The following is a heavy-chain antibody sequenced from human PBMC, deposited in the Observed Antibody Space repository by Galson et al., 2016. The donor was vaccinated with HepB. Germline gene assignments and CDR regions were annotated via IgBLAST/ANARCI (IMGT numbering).Heavy chain of an antibody. Sequence: ETLSLTCAVYDGPLSGYYWTWIRQPPGQGLEWLGEINHVGFTNYNTSLKSRVTISVDTSSNHFSLQLTSVTAADTAVYYCARGRLPQAHLDLWGQGTLVSVSS. CDR2: INHVGFT. CDR3: ARGRLPQAHLDL. V-gene: IGHV4-34*01. D-gene: IGHD5-12*01. CDR1: DGPLSGYY. J-gene: IGHJ5*02.